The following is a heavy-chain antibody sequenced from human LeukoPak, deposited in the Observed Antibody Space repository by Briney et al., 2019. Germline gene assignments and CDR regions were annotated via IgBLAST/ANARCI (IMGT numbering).Heavy chain of an antibody. CDR2: IYYSGST. V-gene: IGHV4-59*08. Sequence: SETLSLTCTVSGGSISSYYWSWIRQPPGKGLEWIGYIYYSGSTYYNPSLKSRVTISVDTSKNQFSLKLSSVTAADTAVYYCARVPYGDYALGYWGQGTLVTVSS. D-gene: IGHD4-17*01. CDR3: ARVPYGDYALGY. CDR1: GGSISSYY. J-gene: IGHJ4*02.